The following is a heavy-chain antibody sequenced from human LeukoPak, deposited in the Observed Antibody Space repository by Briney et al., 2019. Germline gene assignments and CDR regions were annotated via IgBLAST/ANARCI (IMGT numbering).Heavy chain of an antibody. CDR1: GGSISSSSYY. CDR2: IYYSGST. CDR3: ARGYSSGWFYYYMDV. Sequence: SETLSLTCTVSGGSISSSSYYWGWIRQPPGKGLEWIGSIYYSGSTYYNPSLKSRVTISVDTSKNQFSLKLSSVTAADTAVYYCARGYSSGWFYYYMDVWAKGTTVTVSS. J-gene: IGHJ6*03. D-gene: IGHD6-19*01. V-gene: IGHV4-39*07.